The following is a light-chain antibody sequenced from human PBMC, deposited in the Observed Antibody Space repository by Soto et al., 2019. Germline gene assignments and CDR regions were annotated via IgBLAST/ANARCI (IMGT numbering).Light chain of an antibody. J-gene: IGLJ2*01. V-gene: IGLV2-14*01. Sequence: QSALTQPASVSGSPGQSITISCTGTSSDVGGYNYVSWYQQHPDKAPKLMIYEVSNRPSGVSNRFSGSKSGNTASLTISGLQAEDEADYYCSSYTISSTIIFGGGTKVTVL. CDR2: EVS. CDR1: SSDVGGYNY. CDR3: SSYTISSTII.